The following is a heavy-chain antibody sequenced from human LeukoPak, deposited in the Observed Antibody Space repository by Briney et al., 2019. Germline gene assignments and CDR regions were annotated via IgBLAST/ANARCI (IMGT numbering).Heavy chain of an antibody. CDR2: VHHSGGT. V-gene: IGHV4-59*12. CDR1: GDSMSDDH. J-gene: IGHJ3*02. Sequence: SETLSLTCTGSGDSMSDDHWGWIRQPPGKRLEFIGYVHHSGGTNYNPALKSRVTVSRDTSRNQFSLKLTSVTAADTAVYYCARGRYCSADICTGGDSFDIWGQGAMVSVSP. D-gene: IGHD2-15*01. CDR3: ARGRYCSADICTGGDSFDI.